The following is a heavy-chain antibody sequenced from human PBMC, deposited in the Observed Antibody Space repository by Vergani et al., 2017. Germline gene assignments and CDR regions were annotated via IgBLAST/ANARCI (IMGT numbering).Heavy chain of an antibody. V-gene: IGHV3-30*03. CDR1: GFTFSSYG. J-gene: IGHJ4*02. CDR2: ISYDGSNK. CDR3: ATLSPTGVTRNVYGGNYFDY. D-gene: IGHD4-23*01. Sequence: QVQLVESGGGVVQPGRSLRLSCAASGFTFSSYGMHWVRQAPGKGLEWVAVISYDGSNKYYADSVKGRFTSSRDNSKNTLYLQMNSLRAEDTAVYYCATLSPTGVTRNVYGGNYFDYWGQGTLVTVSS.